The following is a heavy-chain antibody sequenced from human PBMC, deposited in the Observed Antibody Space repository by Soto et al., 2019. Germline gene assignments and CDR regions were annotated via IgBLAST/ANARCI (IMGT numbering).Heavy chain of an antibody. J-gene: IGHJ4*02. Sequence: SETLSLTCAVYGGSFSGYYWSWIRQPPGKGLEWIGEINHSGSTNYNPSLKSRVTISVDTSKNQFSLKLSSVTAADTAVYYCARVNIAARRLDYWGQGTLVTVSS. CDR2: INHSGST. CDR1: GGSFSGYY. CDR3: ARVNIAARRLDY. D-gene: IGHD6-6*01. V-gene: IGHV4-34*01.